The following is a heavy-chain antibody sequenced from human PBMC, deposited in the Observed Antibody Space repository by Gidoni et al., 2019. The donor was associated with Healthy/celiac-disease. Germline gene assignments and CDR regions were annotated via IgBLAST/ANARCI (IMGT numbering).Heavy chain of an antibody. J-gene: IGHJ5*02. V-gene: IGHV1-69*01. CDR3: ARDLTIVGATVLGFDP. D-gene: IGHD1-26*01. Sequence: QVQLVQSGAEVKKPGSSGKVSCKASGGTFSSYAISWVRQAPGQGLEWMGGIIPIFGTANYAQPFQGRVTITADESTSPAYMELSSLRSEDTAVYYCARDLTIVGATVLGFDPWGQGTLVTVSS. CDR2: IIPIFGTA. CDR1: GGTFSSYA.